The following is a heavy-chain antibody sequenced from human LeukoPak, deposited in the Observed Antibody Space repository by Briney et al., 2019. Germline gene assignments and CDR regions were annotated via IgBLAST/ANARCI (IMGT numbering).Heavy chain of an antibody. CDR1: GGSISSYY. Sequence: SETLSLTCTVSGGSISSYYWSWIRQPPGKGLEWIGYIYYSGSTNYNPSLKSRVTMSVDTSKNQFSLKLNSVTAADTAVYYCAREVLDVDATMTNYYYYMDVWGKGTTVTVSS. J-gene: IGHJ6*03. CDR3: AREVLDVDATMTNYYYYMDV. D-gene: IGHD5-18*01. V-gene: IGHV4-59*01. CDR2: IYYSGST.